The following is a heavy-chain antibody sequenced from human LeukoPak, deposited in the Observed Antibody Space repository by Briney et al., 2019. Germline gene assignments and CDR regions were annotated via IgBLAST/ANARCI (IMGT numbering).Heavy chain of an antibody. D-gene: IGHD3-22*01. CDR2: ISGSGGST. J-gene: IGHJ4*02. Sequence: GGSLRLSCAASGFTFSSYWMHWVRQAPGKGLEWVSAISGSGGSTYYADSVKGRFTISGDNSKNTLFLQMNSLRADDTATYYCAKLAYDSSGYPCWGQGTLVTVSS. CDR3: AKLAYDSSGYPC. V-gene: IGHV3-23*01. CDR1: GFTFSSYW.